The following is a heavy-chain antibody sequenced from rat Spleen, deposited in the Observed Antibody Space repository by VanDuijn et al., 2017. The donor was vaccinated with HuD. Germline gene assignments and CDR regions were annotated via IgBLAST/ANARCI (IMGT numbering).Heavy chain of an antibody. CDR1: GFTFSNYY. D-gene: IGHD1-7*01. CDR2: ISTGGGST. J-gene: IGHJ4*01. CDR3: TRDKAYYGYPYVMDA. V-gene: IGHV5-27*01. Sequence: EVQLVESGGGLVQPGRSLKLSCAASGFTFSNYYMAWVRQAPTKSLEWVAYISTGGGSTYYRDSVKGRFTISRDNAKSTLYLQMDSLRSEDTATYYCTRDKAYYGYPYVMDAWGQGASVTVSS.